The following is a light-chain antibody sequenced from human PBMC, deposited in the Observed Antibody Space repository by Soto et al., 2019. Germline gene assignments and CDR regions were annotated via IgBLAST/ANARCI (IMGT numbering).Light chain of an antibody. V-gene: IGKV3-20*01. CDR2: GAS. J-gene: IGKJ2*01. Sequence: VMTQAPATLSVSPGEGATLSCRASQTVNNNVAWYQLKDGQVPRLLIYGASTRATGIPDRFSGSGSGTDFTLTINRLEPEDFAVYHCQQYGYSSYIFGQGTNLEIK. CDR1: QTVNNN. CDR3: QQYGYSSYI.